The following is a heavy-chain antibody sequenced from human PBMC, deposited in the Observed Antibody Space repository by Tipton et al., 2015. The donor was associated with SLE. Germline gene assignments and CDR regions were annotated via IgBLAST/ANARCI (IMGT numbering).Heavy chain of an antibody. CDR2: ISYSGST. CDR3: ARGGSSGWYGVRRGWFDP. D-gene: IGHD6-19*01. V-gene: IGHV4-59*08. Sequence: LRLSCTVSGGSISSHYWSWLRQPPGKALEWIGYISYSGSTNYNPSVRSRVSISLDTSKNQFSLKLSSVTAADTAVYYCARGGSSGWYGVRRGWFDPWGQGILVTVSS. CDR1: GGSISSHY. J-gene: IGHJ5*02.